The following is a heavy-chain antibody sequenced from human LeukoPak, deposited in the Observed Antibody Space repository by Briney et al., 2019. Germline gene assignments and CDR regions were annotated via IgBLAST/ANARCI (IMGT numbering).Heavy chain of an antibody. CDR3: ARASNWNDADFDY. D-gene: IGHD1-1*01. CDR1: GFTFSSYE. CDR2: IGSSGSTI. Sequence: PGGSLRLSCAASGFTFSSYEMNWVRQAPGKGLEWVSYIGSSGSTIYYADSVKGRFTISRDNAKKTLYLQMNSLRAEDTAVYYCARASNWNDADFDYWGQGTLVTVSS. J-gene: IGHJ4*02. V-gene: IGHV3-48*03.